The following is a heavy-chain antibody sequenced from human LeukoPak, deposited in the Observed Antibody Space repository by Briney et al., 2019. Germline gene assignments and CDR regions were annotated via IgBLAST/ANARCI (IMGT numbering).Heavy chain of an antibody. CDR2: IYYSGNT. V-gene: IGHV4-39*01. D-gene: IGHD2/OR15-2a*01. Sequence: SETLSLTCTVSDGSISSSSYYWGWIRQPPGKGLEWIGSIYYSGNTYSNPSLKSRVTISVDTSKNQFSLRLTSVTAADTAVYYCARGSNVIDCWGQGTLVTVSS. CDR3: ARGSNVIDC. CDR1: DGSISSSSYY. J-gene: IGHJ4*02.